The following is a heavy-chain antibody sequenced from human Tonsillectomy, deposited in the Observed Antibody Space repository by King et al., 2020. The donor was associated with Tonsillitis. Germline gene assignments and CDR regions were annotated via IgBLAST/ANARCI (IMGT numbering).Heavy chain of an antibody. J-gene: IGHJ4*02. Sequence: VQLVESGGGLVKPGGSLRLSFVASGFAIRDYYMNWIRQAPGKGLEWVSYISSGSTTIYYADSVKGRFTISSDNTKNSLYLQLNSLRAEDTAVYYCASGNCSVTSCYTDGLDYWGQGALVTVSS. D-gene: IGHD2-2*02. CDR3: ASGNCSVTSCYTDGLDY. V-gene: IGHV3-11*01. CDR2: ISSGSTTI. CDR1: GFAIRDYY.